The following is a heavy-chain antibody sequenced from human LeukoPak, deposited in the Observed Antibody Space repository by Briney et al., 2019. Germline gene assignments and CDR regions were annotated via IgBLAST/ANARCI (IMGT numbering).Heavy chain of an antibody. D-gene: IGHD5-24*01. CDR2: ISFSGDNS. CDR3: AKDIQLST. V-gene: IGHV3-23*01. CDR1: GFNFRDAA. J-gene: IGHJ3*01. Sequence: GGSLRLSCAASGFNFRDAAMTWVRQAPGRGLEWVSLISFSGDNSYYADSVKGRFTISRDNSKNTLSLQMNSLRVEDTAIYYCAKDIQLSTWGLGTMVTVSS.